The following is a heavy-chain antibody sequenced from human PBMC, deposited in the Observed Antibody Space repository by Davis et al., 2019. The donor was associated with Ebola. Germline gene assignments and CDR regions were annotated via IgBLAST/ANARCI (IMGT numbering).Heavy chain of an antibody. D-gene: IGHD3-10*01. Sequence: SVKVSCKASGYTFTGYYMHWVRQAPGQGLEWMGGIIPIFGTANYAQKFQGRVTITADESTSTAYMELSSLRSEDTAVYYCASDGFRELSGGPPFGGMDVWGQGTTVTVSS. CDR1: GYTFTGYY. V-gene: IGHV1-69*13. CDR2: IIPIFGTA. J-gene: IGHJ6*02. CDR3: ASDGFRELSGGPPFGGMDV.